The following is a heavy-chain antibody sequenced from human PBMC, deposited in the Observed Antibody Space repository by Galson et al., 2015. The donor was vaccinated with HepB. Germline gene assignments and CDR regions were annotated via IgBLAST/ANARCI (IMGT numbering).Heavy chain of an antibody. V-gene: IGHV3-23*01. Sequence: SLRLSGAASGFTFSRYAMSGVRQAPGKGLEWVSTLTGSGITTYYADSVKGRLTISRDNSKNTLYLHMNSLRAEDTAGYYCAKEPIAVVDAGYFYYWGQGTLVIVSS. CDR1: GFTFSRYA. J-gene: IGHJ4*02. CDR3: AKEPIAVVDAGYFYY. CDR2: LTGSGITT. D-gene: IGHD2-15*01.